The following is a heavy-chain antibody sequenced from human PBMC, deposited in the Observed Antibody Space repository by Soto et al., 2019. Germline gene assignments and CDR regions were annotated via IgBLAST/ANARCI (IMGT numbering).Heavy chain of an antibody. CDR3: ARDGVGATTFFGFLDY. CDR1: ASIFKGHG. V-gene: IGHV3-33*08. D-gene: IGHD1-26*01. CDR2: IRYDGSDE. Sequence: QVQLVESGGGVVQPGGSLRLSCAASASIFKGHGMHWVRQAPGKGLEWVAIIRYDGSDEHYGDSVKGRFTISRDNSKNMLYLQMKILRAEDTAVYYCARDGVGATTFFGFLDYWGQGTLVTVSS. J-gene: IGHJ4*02.